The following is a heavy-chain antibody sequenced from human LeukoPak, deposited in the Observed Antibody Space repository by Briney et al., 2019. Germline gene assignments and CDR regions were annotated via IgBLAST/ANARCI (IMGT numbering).Heavy chain of an antibody. CDR1: GYTFTGYY. CDR3: ARVDSSGYSFDY. V-gene: IGHV1-2*02. D-gene: IGHD3-22*01. Sequence: ASVKVSCKASGYTFTGYYMHWVRQAPGQGLEWMGWINPNSGGTNYAQKFQGRVTMTRDTSISTAYMELSRLRSDDTAVYYCARVDSSGYSFDYWGQGTLVTVSS. J-gene: IGHJ4*02. CDR2: INPNSGGT.